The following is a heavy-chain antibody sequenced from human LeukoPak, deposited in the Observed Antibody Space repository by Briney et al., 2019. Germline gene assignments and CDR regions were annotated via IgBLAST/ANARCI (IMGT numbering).Heavy chain of an antibody. Sequence: PGGSLRLSCAASGFTFSDYYMSWIRQAPGKGLEWVGRIRSKTDGGTTDYAAPVKGRFTISRDDSKNTLYLQMNGLKTEDTAVYYCTTALNYFHSSGYPVWGQGTLVTVSS. CDR3: TTALNYFHSSGYPV. CDR1: GFTFSDYY. CDR2: IRSKTDGGTT. D-gene: IGHD3-22*01. V-gene: IGHV3-15*01. J-gene: IGHJ4*02.